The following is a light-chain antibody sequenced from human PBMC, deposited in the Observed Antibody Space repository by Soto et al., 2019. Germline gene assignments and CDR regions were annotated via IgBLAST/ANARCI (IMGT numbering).Light chain of an antibody. Sequence: EIVLTQSPGTLSLSAGERATLSCRASQSISSTYLAWYQQKPGQAPRLLIYGPATRATGIPDRFSASGSGTDFTLTISRLEPEDFAVYYCQQYGSSPYIFGQGTKLEIK. CDR3: QQYGSSPYI. V-gene: IGKV3-20*01. CDR1: QSISSTY. CDR2: GPA. J-gene: IGKJ2*01.